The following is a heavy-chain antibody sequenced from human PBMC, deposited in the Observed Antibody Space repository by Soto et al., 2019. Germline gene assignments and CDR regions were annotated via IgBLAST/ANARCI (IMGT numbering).Heavy chain of an antibody. V-gene: IGHV1-69*13. J-gene: IGHJ3*02. Sequence: GASVKVSCKASGGTFSSYAISWVRQAPGQGLEWMGGIIPIFGTANYAQKFQGRVTITADESTSTAYMELSSLRSEDTAVYYCARKKPGITGTTLALGAFDIWGQGTMVTVSS. D-gene: IGHD1-7*01. CDR3: ARKKPGITGTTLALGAFDI. CDR1: GGTFSSYA. CDR2: IIPIFGTA.